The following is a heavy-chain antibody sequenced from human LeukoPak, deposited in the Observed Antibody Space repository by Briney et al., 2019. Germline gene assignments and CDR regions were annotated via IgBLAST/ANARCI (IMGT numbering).Heavy chain of an antibody. Sequence: PGGSLRLSCAAPGFTFTNYVMTWVRQAPGQGLEWVSAISGSGDTTYYADSVKGRFTISRDNSKNTLYLQMNSLRAEDTAIYYCAKDPNYYDGSGYYYHFDNWGQGTLVTVSS. CDR1: GFTFTNYV. J-gene: IGHJ4*02. CDR3: AKDPNYYDGSGYYYHFDN. D-gene: IGHD3-22*01. V-gene: IGHV3-23*01. CDR2: ISGSGDTT.